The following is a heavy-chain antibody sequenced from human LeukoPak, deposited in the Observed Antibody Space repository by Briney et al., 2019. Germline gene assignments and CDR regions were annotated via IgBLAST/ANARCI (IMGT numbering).Heavy chain of an antibody. CDR2: IESKTDGGTT. V-gene: IGHV3-15*04. CDR3: STLAYCSGGRCYGFDY. D-gene: IGHD2-15*01. CDR1: GFTFSNYL. Sequence: GGSLRLSCVASGFTFSNYLMNWVRQAPGKGLEWVGRIESKTDGGTTDYAAPVKGRFTISRDDSKNTQYLQMNSLKTGDTAVYYCSTLAYCSGGRCYGFDYWGQGALVTVSS. J-gene: IGHJ4*02.